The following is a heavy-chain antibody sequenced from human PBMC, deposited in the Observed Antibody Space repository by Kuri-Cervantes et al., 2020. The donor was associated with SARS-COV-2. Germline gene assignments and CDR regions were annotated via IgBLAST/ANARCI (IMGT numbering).Heavy chain of an antibody. V-gene: IGHV3-7*01. J-gene: IGHJ4*02. CDR1: GFTFSSYW. CDR2: IKQDGSEK. D-gene: IGHD7-27*01. Sequence: GGSLRLSCAASGFTFSSYWMSWVRQASGKGLEWVANIKQDGSEKYYVDSVKGRFTISRDNAKNSLYLQMNSLRAEDTAVYYCARDGWGSSFDYWGQGTLVTVSS. CDR3: ARDGWGSSFDY.